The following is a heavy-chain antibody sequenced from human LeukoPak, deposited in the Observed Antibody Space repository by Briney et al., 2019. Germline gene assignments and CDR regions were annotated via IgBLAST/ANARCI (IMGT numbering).Heavy chain of an antibody. D-gene: IGHD6-13*01. J-gene: IGHJ5*02. CDR2: IIPILGIA. Sequence: GASVKVSCKASGGTFSSYAISWVRQAPGQGLEWMGRIIPILGIANYAQKFQGRVTITADKSTSTAYMELSSLRSEDTAVHYCARDRAAAVTRGWFDPWGQGTLVTVSS. V-gene: IGHV1-69*04. CDR1: GGTFSSYA. CDR3: ARDRAAAVTRGWFDP.